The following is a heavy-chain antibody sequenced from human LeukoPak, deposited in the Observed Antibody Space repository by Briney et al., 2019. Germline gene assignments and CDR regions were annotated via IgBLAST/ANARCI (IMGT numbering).Heavy chain of an antibody. CDR3: AKQVVRGVTAGRDAFDI. D-gene: IGHD3-10*01. CDR1: GFTFSSYA. J-gene: IGHJ3*02. V-gene: IGHV3-23*01. CDR2: ISGSGGST. Sequence: GGSLRLSCAASGFTFSSYAMSWVRQAPGKGLEWVPAISGSGGSTYYADSVKGRFTISRDNSKNTLYLQMNSLRAEDTAVYYCAKQVVRGVTAGRDAFDIWGQGTMVTVSS.